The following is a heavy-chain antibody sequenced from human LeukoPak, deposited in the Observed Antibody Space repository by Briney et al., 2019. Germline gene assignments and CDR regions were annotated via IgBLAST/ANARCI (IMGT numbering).Heavy chain of an antibody. J-gene: IGHJ4*02. CDR1: GFTFSDYY. CDR3: AKGARLRVSCDY. D-gene: IGHD3-16*01. Sequence: GGSLRLSCAASGFTFSDYYMSWIRQAPGKGLEWVSAISGSGGSTYYADSVKGRFTISRDNSKNTLYLQMNSLRAEDTAVYYCAKGARLRVSCDYWGQGTLVTVSS. CDR2: ISGSGGST. V-gene: IGHV3-23*01.